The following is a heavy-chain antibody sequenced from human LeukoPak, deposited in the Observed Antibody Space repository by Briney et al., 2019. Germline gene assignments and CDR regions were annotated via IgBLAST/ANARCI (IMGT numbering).Heavy chain of an antibody. CDR1: GYSISSGYS. V-gene: IGHV4-38-2*02. Sequence: PSETLSLTCIVSGYSISSGYSWGWIRQPPGKGLEYIGNIFHSGSTFYNPSLKSRVTISVDTSKNQFSLKLSSVTAADTAVYYCARVPVNIWENWFDPWGQGTLVTVSS. CDR2: IFHSGST. D-gene: IGHD1-26*01. J-gene: IGHJ5*02. CDR3: ARVPVNIWENWFDP.